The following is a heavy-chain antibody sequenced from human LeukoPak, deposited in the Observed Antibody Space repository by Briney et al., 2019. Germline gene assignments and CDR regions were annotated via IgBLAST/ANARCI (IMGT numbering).Heavy chain of an antibody. CDR2: IYYSGST. CDR3: ARVSRDYVWGSYRHIRYYFDY. CDR1: GGSISSSSYY. Sequence: SETLSLTCTVSGGSISSSSYYWGWIRQPPGKGLEWIGSIYYSGSTYYNPSLKSRVTISVDTSKNQFSLKLSSVTAADTAVYYCARVSRDYVWGSYRHIRYYFDYWGQGTLVTVSS. V-gene: IGHV4-39*07. D-gene: IGHD3-16*02. J-gene: IGHJ4*02.